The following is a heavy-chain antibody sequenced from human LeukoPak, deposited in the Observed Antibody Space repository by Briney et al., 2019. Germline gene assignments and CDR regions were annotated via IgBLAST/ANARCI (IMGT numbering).Heavy chain of an antibody. CDR3: VKITSVAGGDC. V-gene: IGHV3-64D*09. J-gene: IGHJ4*02. D-gene: IGHD1-14*01. CDR2: ISNNGGSS. Sequence: GGPLRLSCSASGFTFSAYAMYWVRQAPGKGLEYVSGISNNGGSSFYADSVKGRFTISRDNSKTTLYLQMSSLRAEDTAVYYCVKITSVAGGDCWGQGTRLTVSS. CDR1: GFTFSAYA.